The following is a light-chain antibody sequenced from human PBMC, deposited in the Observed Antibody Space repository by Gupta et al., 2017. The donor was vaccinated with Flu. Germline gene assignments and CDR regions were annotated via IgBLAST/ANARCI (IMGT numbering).Light chain of an antibody. CDR2: EDN. CDR3: GTRDSTLSAS. J-gene: IGLJ1*01. CDR1: SSNIGSHY. Sequence: QSVLTPPPSVSAAPGQKVTISCSGSSSNIGSHYVSWYQQVPGTAPKLLIYEDNKRPSGIPDRFSGSKSGTSATLDITGLQTGDEADYYCGTRDSTLSASFGTGTKVTVL. V-gene: IGLV1-51*01.